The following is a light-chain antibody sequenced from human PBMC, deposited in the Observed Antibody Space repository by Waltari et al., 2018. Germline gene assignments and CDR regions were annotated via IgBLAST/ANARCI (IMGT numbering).Light chain of an antibody. V-gene: IGLV2-23*01. CDR3: CSYAGSSTYV. CDR1: IGDVGSNNL. CDR2: EGS. Sequence: QPPLTQPPPVPGSPGQPITIPCLEPIGDVGSNNLVSWYQQHPGKAPKLMIYEGSKRPSGVSNRFSGSKSGNTASLTISGLQAEDEADYYCCSYAGSSTYVFGTGTKVTVL. J-gene: IGLJ1*01.